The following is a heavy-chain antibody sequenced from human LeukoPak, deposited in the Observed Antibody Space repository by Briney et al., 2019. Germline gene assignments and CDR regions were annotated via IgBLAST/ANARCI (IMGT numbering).Heavy chain of an antibody. CDR2: ISAYNGNT. CDR3: ARVEIQVAGTYDFDY. V-gene: IGHV1-18*01. Sequence: ASVKVSCKASGYTFTSYGISWVRQAPGQGLEWMGWISAYNGNTNYAQKLQGRVTMTTDTSTSTAYMELRGLRSDDTAVYYCARVEIQVAGTYDFDYWGQGTLVTVSS. D-gene: IGHD6-19*01. J-gene: IGHJ4*02. CDR1: GYTFTSYG.